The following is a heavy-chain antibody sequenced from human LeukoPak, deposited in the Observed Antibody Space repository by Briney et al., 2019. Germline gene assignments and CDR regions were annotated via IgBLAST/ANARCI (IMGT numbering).Heavy chain of an antibody. CDR2: IIPILGIA. D-gene: IGHD2-2*01. CDR1: GGTFSSYT. J-gene: IGHJ4*02. V-gene: IGHV1-69*04. CDR3: AREGGDIVVVPAATPFDY. Sequence: ASVKVSCKASGGTFSSYTISWVRQAPGQGLEWMGRIIPILGIANYAQKFQGRVTITADKSTSTASMELSSLRSEDTAVYYCAREGGDIVVVPAATPFDYWGQGTLVTVSS.